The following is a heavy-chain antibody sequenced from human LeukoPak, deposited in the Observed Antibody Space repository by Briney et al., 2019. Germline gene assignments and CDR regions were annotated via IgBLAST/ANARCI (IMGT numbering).Heavy chain of an antibody. CDR1: GFTFSSYG. CDR2: LWYDGNNQ. V-gene: IGHV3-33*01. CDR3: ARDRDIVVVVSATRSRALDI. D-gene: IGHD2-15*01. Sequence: GGSLRLSCAASGFTFSSYGMHWVRQAPGKGLEWVALLWYDGNNQYYADSVEGRLTISRDNSKNTLYLQMNSLRAEDTAVYYCARDRDIVVVVSATRSRALDIWGQGTMVTVSS. J-gene: IGHJ3*02.